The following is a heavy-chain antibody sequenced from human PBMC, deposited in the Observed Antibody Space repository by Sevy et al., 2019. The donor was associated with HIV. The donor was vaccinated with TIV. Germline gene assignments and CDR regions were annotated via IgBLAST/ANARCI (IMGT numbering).Heavy chain of an antibody. D-gene: IGHD1-26*01. J-gene: IGHJ6*02. V-gene: IGHV4-59*01. CDR1: AGSISPYY. CDR2: IYYSGST. CDR3: ARGGGFSDEGMDV. Sequence: SETLSLTCTVSAGSISPYYWNWIRQPPGKGLEWIGNIYYSGSTNYNPSLRSRVTISVDTSKTQFSLKLSSVTAADTAVYFCARGGGFSDEGMDVWGQGTTVTVSS.